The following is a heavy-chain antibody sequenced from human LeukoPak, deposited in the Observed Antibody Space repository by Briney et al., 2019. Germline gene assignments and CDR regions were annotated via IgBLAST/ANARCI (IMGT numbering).Heavy chain of an antibody. D-gene: IGHD3-10*01. V-gene: IGHV4-59*01. CDR2: IYYSGST. J-gene: IGHJ6*02. CDR3: ARDGGTMVREVYYYYGMDV. CDR1: GGSISSFF. Sequence: SETLSLTCTVSGGSISSFFWSWIRQPPGKGLEWIGYIYYSGSTNYNPSLKSRVTISVDTSKNQFSLKLSSVTAADTAVYYCARDGGTMVREVYYYYGMDVWGQGTTVTVSS.